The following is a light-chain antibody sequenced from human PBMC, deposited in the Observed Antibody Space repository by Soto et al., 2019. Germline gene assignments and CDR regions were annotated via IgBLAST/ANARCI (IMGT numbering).Light chain of an antibody. J-gene: IGKJ1*01. Sequence: IQMTQSPSTLSRSVGDRVTITCRASQTISSWLAWYQQKPGKAPKLLIYKASTLKSGVPSRFSGSGSGTEFTLTISSLQPDDFETYYCQHYNSYSEAFGQGTKVDIK. CDR1: QTISSW. CDR3: QHYNSYSEA. CDR2: KAS. V-gene: IGKV1-5*03.